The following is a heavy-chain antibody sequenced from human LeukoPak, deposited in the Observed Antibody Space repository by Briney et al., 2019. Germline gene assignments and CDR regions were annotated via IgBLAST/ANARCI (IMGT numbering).Heavy chain of an antibody. D-gene: IGHD6-19*01. CDR1: GFTFSTYA. Sequence: GGSLRLSCAASGFTFSTYAMSWVRQAPGKGLEWVSAISGNGGSTYYADSVKGRFTISRDNSKNTLYLQMNSLRAEDTAVYYCAKDDHGGSGWRDYFDYWGQGTLVTVSS. V-gene: IGHV3-23*01. J-gene: IGHJ4*02. CDR3: AKDDHGGSGWRDYFDY. CDR2: ISGNGGST.